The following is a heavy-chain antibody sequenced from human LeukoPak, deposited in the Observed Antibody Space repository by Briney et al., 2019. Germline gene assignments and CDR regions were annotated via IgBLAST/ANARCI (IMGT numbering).Heavy chain of an antibody. J-gene: IGHJ4*02. CDR3: ARDRDRRYLDY. Sequence: QPGRSLRLSCAASGFTFSSYAMHWVRQAPGKGLEWVAVISYDGSNKYYADSVKGRFTISRDNSKNTLYLQMNSLRAEDTAVYYCARDRDRRYLDYWGQGTLVTVSS. V-gene: IGHV3-30*04. CDR2: ISYDGSNK. D-gene: IGHD1-14*01. CDR1: GFTFSSYA.